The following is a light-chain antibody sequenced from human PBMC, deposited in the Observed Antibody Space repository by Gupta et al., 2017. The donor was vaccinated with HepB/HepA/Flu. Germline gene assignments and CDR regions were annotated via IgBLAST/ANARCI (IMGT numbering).Light chain of an antibody. J-gene: IGKJ4*01. CDR1: QSISTC. CDR2: TAS. V-gene: IGKV1-39*01. Sequence: DIQMTQSPFSLSPFVGDRVTITCRASQSISTCLNWYQQKAGRAPKLLIYTASSLESGVPSRFSGSGSGTDFTLTISRLQPEDFANYYCQQRNITPITFGGGTKVDIK. CDR3: QQRNITPIT.